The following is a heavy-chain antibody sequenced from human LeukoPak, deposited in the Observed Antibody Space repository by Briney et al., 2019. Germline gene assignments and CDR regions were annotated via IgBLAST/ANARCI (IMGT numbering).Heavy chain of an antibody. D-gene: IGHD6-19*01. CDR1: GFTFSSYS. Sequence: GGSLRLSCAASGFTFSSYSMNWVRQAPGKGLEWVSYISSSSSTIYYADSVEGRFTISRDNAKNSLYLQMNSLRAEDTAVYYCASHSGWYGGYWGQGTLVTVSS. CDR2: ISSSSSTI. J-gene: IGHJ4*02. CDR3: ASHSGWYGGY. V-gene: IGHV3-48*01.